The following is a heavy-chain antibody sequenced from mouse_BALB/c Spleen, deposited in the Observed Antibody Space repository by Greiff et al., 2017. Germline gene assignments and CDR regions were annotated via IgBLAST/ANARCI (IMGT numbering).Heavy chain of an antibody. D-gene: IGHD2-14*01. V-gene: IGHV3-6*02. CDR3: ARDYRYDGWYFDV. CDR2: ISYDGSN. Sequence: EVKLMESGPGLVKPSQSLSLTCSVTGYSITSGYYWNWIRQFPGNKLEWMGYISYDGSNNYNPSLKNRISITRDTSKNQFFLKLNSVTTEDTATYYCARDYRYDGWYFDVWGAGTTVTVSS. CDR1: GYSITSGYY. J-gene: IGHJ1*01.